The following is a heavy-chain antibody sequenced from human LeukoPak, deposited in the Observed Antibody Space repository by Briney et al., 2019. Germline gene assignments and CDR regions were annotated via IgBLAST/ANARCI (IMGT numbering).Heavy chain of an antibody. V-gene: IGHV3-23*01. D-gene: IGHD4-17*01. Sequence: GGSPRLSCAASGFTFSAFAMNWVRQAPGKGLEWVSFISRSDGTAYYADSVEGRFTISRDNSKNTLYLQMNSLRAEDTAQYFCARDDYGDWPPLFDYWGQGTLVTVSS. CDR3: ARDDYGDWPPLFDY. CDR2: ISRSDGTA. J-gene: IGHJ4*02. CDR1: GFTFSAFA.